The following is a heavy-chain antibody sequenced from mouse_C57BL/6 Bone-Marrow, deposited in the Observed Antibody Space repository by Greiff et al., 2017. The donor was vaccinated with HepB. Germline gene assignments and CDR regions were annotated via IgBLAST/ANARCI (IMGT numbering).Heavy chain of an antibody. D-gene: IGHD2-3*01. CDR3: ARLRWLLRGDWYFDV. CDR1: GYSFTGYY. V-gene: IGHV1-42*01. Sequence: EVQLVESGPELVKPGASVKISCKASGYSFTGYYMNWVKQSPEKSLEWIGEINPSTGGTTYNQKFKAKATLTVDKSSSTAYMQLKSLTSEDSAVYYCARLRWLLRGDWYFDVWGTGTTVTVSS. J-gene: IGHJ1*03. CDR2: INPSTGGT.